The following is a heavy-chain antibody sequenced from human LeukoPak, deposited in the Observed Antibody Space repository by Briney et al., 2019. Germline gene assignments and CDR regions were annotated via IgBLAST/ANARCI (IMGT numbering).Heavy chain of an antibody. CDR1: GYSFTSYW. CDR2: IYPGDSDT. D-gene: IGHD2-2*01. CDR3: ARNFVPAAKYDAFDI. Sequence: GESLKISCKGSGYSFTSYWIGWARQMPGKGLECMGIIYPGDSDTRYSPSFQGQVTISADKSISTAYLQWSSQKASDTAMYYCARNFVPAAKYDAFDIWGQGTMVTVSS. V-gene: IGHV5-51*01. J-gene: IGHJ3*02.